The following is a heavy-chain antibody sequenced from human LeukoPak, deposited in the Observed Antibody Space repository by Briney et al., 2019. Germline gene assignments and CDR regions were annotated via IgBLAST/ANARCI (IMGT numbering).Heavy chain of an antibody. CDR3: ARAWGIVGATGGAFDI. Sequence: GGSLRLSCAASGFTVSSNYMSWVRQAPGKGLEWVSVIYSGGSTYYADSVKVRFTISRDNSKNTLYLQMNSLRAEDTAVYYCARAWGIVGATGGAFDIWGQGTMVTVSS. CDR2: IYSGGST. J-gene: IGHJ3*02. CDR1: GFTVSSNY. V-gene: IGHV3-53*01. D-gene: IGHD1-26*01.